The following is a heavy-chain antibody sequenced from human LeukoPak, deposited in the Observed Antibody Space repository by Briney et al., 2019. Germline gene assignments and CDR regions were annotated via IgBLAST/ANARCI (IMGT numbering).Heavy chain of an antibody. CDR2: IIPIFGTA. J-gene: IGHJ4*02. D-gene: IGHD5-18*01. CDR3: AKDEGGGDSYGLYYFDY. CDR1: GGTFSSYA. Sequence: ASVKVSSKASGGTFSSYAISWVRPAPGQGLEWMGGIIPIFGTANYAQKFQGRVTITTDESTSTAYMELNSLRAEDTAVYYCAKDEGGGDSYGLYYFDYWGQGTLVTVSS. V-gene: IGHV1-69*05.